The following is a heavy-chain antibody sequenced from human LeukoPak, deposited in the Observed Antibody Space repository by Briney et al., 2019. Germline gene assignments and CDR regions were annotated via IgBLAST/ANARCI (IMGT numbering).Heavy chain of an antibody. D-gene: IGHD1-26*01. CDR1: GFTFSSYW. CDR3: ARARSSGSYYPTSGLDY. Sequence: GGSLRLSCAASGFTFSSYWMHWVRQAPGKGLEWVSGINWNGGSTGYADSVKGRFTISRDNAKNSLYLQMNSLRAEGTALYYCARARSSGSYYPTSGLDYWGQGTLVTVSS. CDR2: INWNGGST. J-gene: IGHJ4*02. V-gene: IGHV3-20*04.